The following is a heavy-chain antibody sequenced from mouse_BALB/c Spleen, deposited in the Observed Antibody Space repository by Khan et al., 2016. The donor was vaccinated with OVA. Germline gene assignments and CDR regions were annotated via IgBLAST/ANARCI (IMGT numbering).Heavy chain of an antibody. CDR1: GFTFSPYS. D-gene: IGHD4-1*01. V-gene: IGHV5-6*01. J-gene: IGHJ3*01. Sequence: EVELVESGGDLVKSGGSLKLSCAASGFTFSPYSMSWVRQTPDKRLEWVATINSDGDYTYYPDSVEGRFNISRDNAKNTLYLEKNSLKSEDTAMHYCATHLTGSFAYWGQGTLVTVSA. CDR2: INSDGDYT. CDR3: ATHLTGSFAY.